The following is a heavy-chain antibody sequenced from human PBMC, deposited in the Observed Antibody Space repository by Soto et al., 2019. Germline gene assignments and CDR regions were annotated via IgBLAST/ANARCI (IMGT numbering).Heavy chain of an antibody. CDR2: ISGSGGST. CDR3: ANTYYYDSSGYYTPGFDY. V-gene: IGHV3-23*01. D-gene: IGHD3-22*01. CDR1: GFTFSSYA. Sequence: GGSLRLSCAASGFTFSSYAMSWVRQAPGKGLEWVSAISGSGGSTYYADSVKGRFTISRDNSKNTLYLQMNSLRAEDTAVYYCANTYYYDSSGYYTPGFDYWGQGTLVTVSS. J-gene: IGHJ4*02.